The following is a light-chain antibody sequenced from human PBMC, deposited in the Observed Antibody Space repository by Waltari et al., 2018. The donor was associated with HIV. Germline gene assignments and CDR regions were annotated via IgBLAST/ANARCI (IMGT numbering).Light chain of an antibody. CDR2: QDN. V-gene: IGLV3-1*01. CDR3: QAWGSTTSGV. Sequence: SYEVTQPPSVAVSPGQTATITCSGYELGDKYTCWYQQKPCQSPLLVIYQDNKRPSGIPERVSGSSSGHTATLTISGTLPMDEADYYCQAWGSTTSGVFGRGTRLTVL. CDR1: ELGDKY. J-gene: IGLJ3*02.